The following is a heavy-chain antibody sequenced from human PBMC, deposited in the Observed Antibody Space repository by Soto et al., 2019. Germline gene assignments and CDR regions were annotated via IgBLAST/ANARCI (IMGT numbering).Heavy chain of an antibody. V-gene: IGHV3-48*03. CDR1: GSTFSSHA. Sequence: LRLSCAASGSTFSSHAMSWVRQAPGKGLEWISHISGTHISGGGSTVAYADSVKGRFTISRDNAKNSLYLQMTSLRAEDTAVYYCARDRKPSSYVGLDFWGQGTTVTVSS. CDR2: ISGTHISGGGSTV. J-gene: IGHJ6*02. CDR3: ARDRKPSSYVGLDF. D-gene: IGHD3-16*01.